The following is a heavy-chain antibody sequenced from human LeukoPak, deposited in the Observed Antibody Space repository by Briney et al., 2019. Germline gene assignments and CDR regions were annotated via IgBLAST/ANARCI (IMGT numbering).Heavy chain of an antibody. V-gene: IGHV3-48*03. J-gene: IGHJ4*02. CDR1: GFTFSSYE. Sequence: GGSLRLSCADSGFTFSSYEMNWVRQAPGKGLEWVSYISSSGSTIYYADSVKGRFTISRDNAKNSLYLQMNSLRAEDTAVYYCARDRDGYNYWGQGTLVTVSS. CDR3: ARDRDGYNY. D-gene: IGHD5-24*01. CDR2: ISSSGSTI.